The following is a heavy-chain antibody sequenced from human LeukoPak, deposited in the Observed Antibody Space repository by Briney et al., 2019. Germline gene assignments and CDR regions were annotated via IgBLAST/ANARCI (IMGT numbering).Heavy chain of an antibody. D-gene: IGHD3-9*01. J-gene: IGHJ4*02. Sequence: SETLSLTCAVYGGSFSGYYWSWIRQPPGKGLEWIGEINHSGSTNYNPSLKSRVTISVDTSKNQFSLKLSSVTAADTAVYYCARLELRYFDWLPKYYFDYWGQGTLVTVSS. V-gene: IGHV4-34*01. CDR2: INHSGST. CDR1: GGSFSGYY. CDR3: ARLELRYFDWLPKYYFDY.